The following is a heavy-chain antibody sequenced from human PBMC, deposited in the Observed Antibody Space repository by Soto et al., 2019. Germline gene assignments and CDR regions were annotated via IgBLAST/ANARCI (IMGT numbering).Heavy chain of an antibody. D-gene: IGHD3-3*01. J-gene: IGHJ4*02. V-gene: IGHV4-31*03. Sequence: TSETLSLTCTVSGGSISSGGYYWSWIRQHPGKGLEWIGYIYYSGSTYYNPSLKSRVTISVDTSKNQFSLKLSSVTAADTAVYYCARDPILGYYDFWSGSFDYWGQGTLVTVSS. CDR3: ARDPILGYYDFWSGSFDY. CDR1: GGSISSGGYY. CDR2: IYYSGST.